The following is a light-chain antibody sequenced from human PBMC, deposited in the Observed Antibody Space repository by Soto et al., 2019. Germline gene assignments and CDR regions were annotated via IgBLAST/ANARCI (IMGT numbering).Light chain of an antibody. CDR1: QSVVYSSDNKNY. V-gene: IGKV1-39*01. Sequence: IVMTHSPYSLSVSVCYSPASNGNAIQSVVYSSDNKNYLAWYQQKPGKAPNLLIVAASSLQSGVPSRFSGSGSGTDFTLTISSLQPEDFATYYCQQSYNTPITFGQGTRLEIK. J-gene: IGKJ5*01. CDR3: QQSYNTPIT. CDR2: AAS.